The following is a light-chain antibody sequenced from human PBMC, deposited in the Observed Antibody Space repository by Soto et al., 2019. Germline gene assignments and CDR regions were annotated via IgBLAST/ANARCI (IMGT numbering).Light chain of an antibody. V-gene: IGLV2-11*01. Sequence: QSVLTQPRSVSGSPGQSVTISCTGTSSDVGGYNFVSWYQQHPGKAPKLMIYDVSKRPSGVPDRFSGSKSGNTASLTSSGLQAEDETDYYCCSYAGSYSYVFGTGTKGTVL. CDR3: CSYAGSYSYV. J-gene: IGLJ1*01. CDR2: DVS. CDR1: SSDVGGYNF.